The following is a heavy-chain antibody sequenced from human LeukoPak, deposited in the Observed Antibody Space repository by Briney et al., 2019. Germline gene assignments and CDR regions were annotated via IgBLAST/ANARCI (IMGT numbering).Heavy chain of an antibody. J-gene: IGHJ4*02. D-gene: IGHD6-6*01. CDR3: ARGRYSSSSTLDY. V-gene: IGHV3-48*01. CDR1: GFTFSSYS. CDR2: ISSSSSTI. Sequence: PGGSLRLSCAASGFTFSSYSMNWVRQAPGKGLEWVSYISSSSSTIYYTDSVKGRFTISRGNAKNSLYLQMNSLRAEDTAVYYCARGRYSSSSTLDYWGQGTLVTVSS.